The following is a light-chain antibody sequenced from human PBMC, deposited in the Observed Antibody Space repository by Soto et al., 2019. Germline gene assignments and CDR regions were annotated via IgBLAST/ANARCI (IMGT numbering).Light chain of an antibody. CDR1: SSNIGAGYD. V-gene: IGLV1-40*01. CDR3: QSYDSSLDV. J-gene: IGLJ1*01. CDR2: GNS. Sequence: QPVLTQPPSVSGAPGQRVTISCTGSSSNIGAGYDVHWYQQLPGTAPKLLIYGNSNRPSGVPDRFSGSKSGTSASLAITGLQAEDEADYYYQSYDSSLDVFGTGTKLTVL.